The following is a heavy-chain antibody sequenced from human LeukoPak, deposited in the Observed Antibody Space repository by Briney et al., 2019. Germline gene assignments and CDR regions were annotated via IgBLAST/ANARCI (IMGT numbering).Heavy chain of an antibody. V-gene: IGHV4-39*01. CDR3: ASLLGATAFDY. CDR1: GGSISSSSYY. D-gene: IGHD1-26*01. CDR2: IYYNGSP. Sequence: IPSETLSLTCSVSGGSISSSSYYWGWVRQPPGEGLEWIGSIYYNGSPYYNPSLKSRVTISIDTSKNQFSLKLSSVTAADTAVYNCASLLGATAFDYWGQGTLVTVSS. J-gene: IGHJ4*02.